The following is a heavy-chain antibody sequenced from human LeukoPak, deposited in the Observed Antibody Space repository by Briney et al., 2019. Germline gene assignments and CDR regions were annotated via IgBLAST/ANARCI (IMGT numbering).Heavy chain of an antibody. CDR2: ISAYNGNT. V-gene: IGHV1-18*01. CDR1: GFTFSSYG. Sequence: ASVKGSCKASGFTFSSYGINWGRQAPGQGLGWVGWISAYNGNTNYAQKLQGRVTMTTDTSTSTAYMELRSLRSDDTAVYYCARDRAIVVVAAPPAGSDYWGQGTLVTVSS. D-gene: IGHD2-15*01. J-gene: IGHJ4*02. CDR3: ARDRAIVVVAAPPAGSDY.